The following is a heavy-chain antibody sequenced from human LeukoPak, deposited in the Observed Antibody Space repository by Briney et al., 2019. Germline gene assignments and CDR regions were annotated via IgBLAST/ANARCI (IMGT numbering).Heavy chain of an antibody. CDR2: IYYSGGT. D-gene: IGHD4-11*01. CDR1: GGSISSHY. Sequence: SSETLSLTCTVSGGSISSHYWSWIRQPPGKGLEWIGYIYYSGGTSYNHSLKSRVTISLDTSKNQFSLKLSSVTAADTAVYFCARDNLDYSISGDWFDPWGQGTLVTVSS. J-gene: IGHJ5*02. V-gene: IGHV4-59*11. CDR3: ARDNLDYSISGDWFDP.